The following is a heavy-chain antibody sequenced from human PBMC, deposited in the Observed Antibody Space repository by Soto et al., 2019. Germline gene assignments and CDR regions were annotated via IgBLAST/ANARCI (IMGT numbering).Heavy chain of an antibody. CDR1: GGTFSSYA. Sequence: QVQLVQSGAEVKKPGSSVKVSCKASGGTFSSYAINWVRQAPGQGLEWMGGIIPIFGTANYAQNFQGRVTITADESTSTAYMELSSLRSEDTAVYYCARDRGPSSGYYPYWFDPWGQGTLVTVSS. D-gene: IGHD3-22*01. CDR2: IIPIFGTA. CDR3: ARDRGPSSGYYPYWFDP. J-gene: IGHJ5*02. V-gene: IGHV1-69*12.